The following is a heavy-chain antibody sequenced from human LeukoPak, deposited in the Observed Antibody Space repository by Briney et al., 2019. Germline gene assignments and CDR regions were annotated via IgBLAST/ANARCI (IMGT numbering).Heavy chain of an antibody. D-gene: IGHD2-2*01. J-gene: IGHJ5*02. CDR2: INRSGST. Sequence: PSETLSLTCAVYGGSLSGYYWSWIRQPPGKGLEWIGAINRSGSTNYNPSLKSRVTITVDTSKNQFPPQQSSITAADTAVYYWARGLGCSSTCCYRTPSSYNGFDPWGQGTLDSVSS. CDR1: GGSLSGYY. V-gene: IGHV4-34*01. CDR3: ARGLGCSSTCCYRTPSSYNGFDP.